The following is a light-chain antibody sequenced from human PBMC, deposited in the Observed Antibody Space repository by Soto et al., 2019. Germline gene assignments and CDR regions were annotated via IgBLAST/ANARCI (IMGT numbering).Light chain of an antibody. J-gene: IGKJ1*01. CDR3: KQRSEWRT. CDR2: DAS. Sequence: EILLTQCPATLSLSPLERATLSCRASQSVSGFLAWFQQKPGQAPRLLIYDASKRATGIPARFSGSGFGTDYTLTISSLEPEDFAVYYCKQRSEWRTFGQGTKVDIK. CDR1: QSVSGF. V-gene: IGKV3-11*01.